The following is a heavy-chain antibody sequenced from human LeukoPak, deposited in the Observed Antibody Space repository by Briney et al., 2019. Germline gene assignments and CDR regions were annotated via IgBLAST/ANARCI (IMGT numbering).Heavy chain of an antibody. CDR2: IIPIFGTA. J-gene: IGHJ4*02. Sequence: SVKVSCKASGGTFSSYAISWVRQATGQGLEWMGGIIPIFGTANYAQKFQGRVTITADESTSTAYMELSSLRSEDTAVYYCARAYYGSGSPLDYWGQGTLVTVSS. V-gene: IGHV1-69*13. CDR3: ARAYYGSGSPLDY. D-gene: IGHD3-10*01. CDR1: GGTFSSYA.